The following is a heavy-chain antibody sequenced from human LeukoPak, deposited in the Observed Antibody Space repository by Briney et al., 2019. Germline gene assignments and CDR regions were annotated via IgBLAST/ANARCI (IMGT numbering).Heavy chain of an antibody. V-gene: IGHV3-48*01. CDR2: ISSSSSTI. Sequence: GGSLRLSCAASGFTFSSYSMNWVRQAPGKGLEWVSFISSSSSTIYYADSVKGRFTISRDNAKNSLYLQMNSLRAEDTAVYYCARPSVTRYFDLWGRGTLVTVSS. D-gene: IGHD4-17*01. J-gene: IGHJ2*01. CDR3: ARPSVTRYFDL. CDR1: GFTFSSYS.